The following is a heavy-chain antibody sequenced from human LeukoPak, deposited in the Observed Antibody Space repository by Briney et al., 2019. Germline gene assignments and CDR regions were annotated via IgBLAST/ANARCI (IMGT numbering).Heavy chain of an antibody. CDR3: VRGSSGTVVRGVSWAWFDP. D-gene: IGHD3-10*01. CDR2: IKPDGSGK. Sequence: PGGSLRLSCVASGFTLSTYWMTWVRQAPGKGLEWVANIKPDGSGKYFVDSVRGRFTISRDNVENSLYLQMNSLRAEDTVVYYCVRGSSGTVVRGVSWAWFDPWGQGTLVTVSS. V-gene: IGHV3-7*03. CDR1: GFTLSTYW. J-gene: IGHJ5*02.